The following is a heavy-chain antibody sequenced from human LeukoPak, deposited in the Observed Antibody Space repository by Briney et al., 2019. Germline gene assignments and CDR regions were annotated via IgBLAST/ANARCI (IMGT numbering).Heavy chain of an antibody. CDR1: LDSTTSNF. CDR2: IHRGGSP. CDR3: AREILGGFNPGAY. J-gene: IGHJ4*02. V-gene: IGHV4-4*02. Sequence: SETLSLTCTVSLDSTTSNFWSWVRQPPGKGLEWIGEIHRGGSPNYNPSLQSRVTISIDRSRNQIALELSSVTAADTAVYYCAREILGGFNPGAYWGQGTLVAVSS. D-gene: IGHD1-14*01.